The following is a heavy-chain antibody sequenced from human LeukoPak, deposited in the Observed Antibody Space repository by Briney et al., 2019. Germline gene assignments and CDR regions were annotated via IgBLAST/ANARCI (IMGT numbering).Heavy chain of an antibody. CDR2: IYYSGST. J-gene: IGHJ3*02. Sequence: SETLSLTCHVSGGSISSGGYYWSWIRQHPGKGLEWIGYIYYSGSTYYNPSLKSRVTISVDTSKNQFSLKLSSVTAADTAVYYCARVLYYYDSSGYYYLYAFDIWGQGTMVTVSS. V-gene: IGHV4-31*03. CDR1: GGSISSGGYY. D-gene: IGHD3-22*01. CDR3: ARVLYYYDSSGYYYLYAFDI.